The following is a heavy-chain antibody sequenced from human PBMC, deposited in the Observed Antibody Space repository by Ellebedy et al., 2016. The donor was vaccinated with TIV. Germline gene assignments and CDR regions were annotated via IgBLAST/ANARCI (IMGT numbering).Heavy chain of an antibody. D-gene: IGHD3-16*01. CDR1: GYDFTPFY. J-gene: IGHJ4*02. CDR2: IIPRSGYR. Sequence: AASVKVSCKASGYDFTPFYLHWVRQAPGQGLEWVGQIIPRSGYRAYAQKFQGRVTMTSDTSTSTVYMELSSLTSEDTAVYYCARDGLGAYFGHWGQGTLLTVSS. V-gene: IGHV1-46*01. CDR3: ARDGLGAYFGH.